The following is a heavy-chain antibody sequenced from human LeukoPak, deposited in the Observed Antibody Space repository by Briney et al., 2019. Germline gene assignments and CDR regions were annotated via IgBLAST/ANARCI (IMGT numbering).Heavy chain of an antibody. D-gene: IGHD3-16*01. J-gene: IGHJ4*02. CDR1: GLTFNNFA. Sequence: GGSLRLSCAVSGLTFNNFAMSWVRQAPGKGLEWVSCIEDGGHTYYADSVEGRFTISRDNSKNTLYLRLSSLRVEDTAIYYCAKDFLRDTPKITFFDDWGQGTLVTVSP. V-gene: IGHV3-23*01. CDR3: AKDFLRDTPKITFFDD. CDR2: IEDGGHT.